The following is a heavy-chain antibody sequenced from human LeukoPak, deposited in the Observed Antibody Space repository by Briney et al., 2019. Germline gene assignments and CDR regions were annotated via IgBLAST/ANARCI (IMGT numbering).Heavy chain of an antibody. CDR2: IYYSGST. J-gene: IGHJ6*03. D-gene: IGHD2-15*01. CDR1: GGSISSYY. V-gene: IGHV4-59*01. Sequence: PSETLSLTCTVSGGSISSYYWSWIRQPPGKGLEWIGYIYYSGSTNYNPSLKSRATISVDTSKNQFSLKLSSVTAADTAVYYCARDRGVVVAEYYMDVWGKGTTVTVSS. CDR3: ARDRGVVVAEYYMDV.